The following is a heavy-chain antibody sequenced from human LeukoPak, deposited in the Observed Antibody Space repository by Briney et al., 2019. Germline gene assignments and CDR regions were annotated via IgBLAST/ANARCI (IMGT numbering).Heavy chain of an antibody. D-gene: IGHD1-26*01. J-gene: IGHJ6*03. V-gene: IGHV1-2*02. CDR2: INPNSGGT. CDR1: GYTFTSYG. CDR3: ARDWAGSSQLWEPPVEVYYYMDV. Sequence: GASVKVSCKASGYTFTSYGISWVRQAPGQGLEWMGWINPNSGGTNYAQKFQGRVTMTRDTSISTAYMELSRLRSDDTAVYYCARDWAGSSQLWEPPVEVYYYMDVWGKGTTVTVSS.